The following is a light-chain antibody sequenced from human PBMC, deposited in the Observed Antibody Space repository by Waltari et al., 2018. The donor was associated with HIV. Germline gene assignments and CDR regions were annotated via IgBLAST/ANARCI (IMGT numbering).Light chain of an antibody. CDR2: EVS. Sequence: QSALTQPASVSGSPGQSITISCTGTSSDIGGYNYVSWHQHHPGRAPKLIIFEVSNRPSGVSTRLSGSTSGNTASLIISGLLAEDDADYYCSSYTSGTTWVFGGGTKLTVL. CDR1: SSDIGGYNY. J-gene: IGLJ3*02. CDR3: SSYTSGTTWV. V-gene: IGLV2-14*01.